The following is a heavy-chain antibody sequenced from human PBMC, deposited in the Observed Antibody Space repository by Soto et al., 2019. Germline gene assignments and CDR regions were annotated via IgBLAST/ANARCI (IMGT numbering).Heavy chain of an antibody. J-gene: IGHJ4*02. Sequence: VQLVQSGAEEKKPGASVKVSCKASGYTFTSYAMHWVRQAPGQRLEWMGWINAGNGNTKYSQKFQGRVTITRDTSASTAYMELSSLRSEDTAVYYCARVLVGATPVDYWGQGTLVTVSS. CDR3: ARVLVGATPVDY. CDR1: GYTFTSYA. D-gene: IGHD1-26*01. CDR2: INAGNGNT. V-gene: IGHV1-3*05.